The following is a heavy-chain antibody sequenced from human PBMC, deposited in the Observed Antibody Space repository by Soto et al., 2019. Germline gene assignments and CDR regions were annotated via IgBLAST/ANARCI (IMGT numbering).Heavy chain of an antibody. CDR1: GGTFSSYA. CDR2: IIPIFGTA. V-gene: IGHV1-69*06. Sequence: ASMQVSFKASGGTFSSYAISWVRQATGQGLEWMGGIIPIFGTANYAQKFQGRVTITADKSTSTAYMELSSLRSEDTAVYYCAAVLLWFGELLYRIDYYYYGMDVWGQGTTVTVSS. D-gene: IGHD3-10*01. CDR3: AAVLLWFGELLYRIDYYYYGMDV. J-gene: IGHJ6*02.